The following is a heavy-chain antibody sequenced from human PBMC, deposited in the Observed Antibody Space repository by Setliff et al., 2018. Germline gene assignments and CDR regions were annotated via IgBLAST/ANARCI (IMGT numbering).Heavy chain of an antibody. V-gene: IGHV4-59*12. D-gene: IGHD3-10*01. CDR1: GGSISSYY. CDR3: ARDNRARHYMDV. CDR2: ILFSGDT. Sequence: ETLSLTCTVSGGSISSYYWSWIRQPPGKGLEWIGRILFSGDTYYNPSLSSRVTISADTSKNQFSLNLSSVTAADTAVYYCARDNRARHYMDVWGKGTTVTVSS. J-gene: IGHJ6*03.